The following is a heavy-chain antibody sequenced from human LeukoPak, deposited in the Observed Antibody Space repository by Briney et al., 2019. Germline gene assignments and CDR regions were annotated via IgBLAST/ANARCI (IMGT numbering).Heavy chain of an antibody. D-gene: IGHD2-15*01. J-gene: IGHJ4*02. CDR1: GFTFSNYG. CDR3: AKDRGTGSVVDYFDY. CDR2: IRYDGSNK. V-gene: IGHV3-30*02. Sequence: PGGSLRLSCVASGFTFSNYGVHWVRQAPGMGLEWVAFIRYDGSNKQYVDSVKGRFTITRDNSKNTAYLQMHGLRVEDTAVYYCAKDRGTGSVVDYFDYWGQGTLVTVSS.